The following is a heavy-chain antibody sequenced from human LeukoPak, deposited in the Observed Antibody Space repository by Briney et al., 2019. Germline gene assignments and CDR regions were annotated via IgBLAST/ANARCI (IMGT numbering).Heavy chain of an antibody. Sequence: PGGSLRLSCEASGFTFSSYWMHWVRQAPGKGQVWVSRINSDGSSTNYADSVKGRFTISRDNAKNTLYLQMNSLRAEDTAVYYCARGPQGAWFDPWGQGTLVTVSS. J-gene: IGHJ5*02. CDR2: INSDGSST. V-gene: IGHV3-74*01. CDR3: ARGPQGAWFDP. CDR1: GFTFSSYW.